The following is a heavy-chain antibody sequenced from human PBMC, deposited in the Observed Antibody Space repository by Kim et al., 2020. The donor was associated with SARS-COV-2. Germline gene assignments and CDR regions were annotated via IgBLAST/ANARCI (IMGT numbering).Heavy chain of an antibody. V-gene: IGHV3-15*01. D-gene: IGHD2-2*01. Sequence: GGSLRLSCAASGFTFSNAWMSWVRQAPGKGLEWVGRIKSKTDGGTTDYAAPVKGRFTISRDDSKNTLYLQMNSLKTEDTAVYYCTTDGCSSTSCYPPHHYYYYGMDVWGQGTTVTVSS. CDR2: IKSKTDGGTT. CDR3: TTDGCSSTSCYPPHHYYYYGMDV. J-gene: IGHJ6*02. CDR1: GFTFSNAW.